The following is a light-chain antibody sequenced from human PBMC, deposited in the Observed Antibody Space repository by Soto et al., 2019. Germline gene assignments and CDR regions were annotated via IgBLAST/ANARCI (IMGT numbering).Light chain of an antibody. CDR2: EHN. Sequence: NFMLTQPHSVSDSPEETVTISCTRTSGGIASNYVQWYQQRPGSAPTIVIYEHNQRPSVVPDRFSGSTDGSSNSASLTISGLQTEDEADYYCQSYDSSFVLFGGGTKVTVL. V-gene: IGLV6-57*04. CDR1: SGGIASNY. CDR3: QSYDSSFVL. J-gene: IGLJ2*01.